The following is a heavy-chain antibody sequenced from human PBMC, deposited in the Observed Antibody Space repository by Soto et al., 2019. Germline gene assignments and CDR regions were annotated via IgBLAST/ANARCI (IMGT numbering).Heavy chain of an antibody. J-gene: IGHJ4*02. CDR3: VKGSGTVTLNFFNY. V-gene: IGHV3-23*01. D-gene: IGHD4-17*01. CDR1: GFTLCGYA. Sequence: RLSCAASGFTLCGYAMNWVRQASGKGLEWVSAISPSGDSTYYADSVKGRFTISRDNSKSTLYLQMNSLRAEDTAVYYCVKGSGTVTLNFFNYWGQGTLVTVSS. CDR2: ISPSGDST.